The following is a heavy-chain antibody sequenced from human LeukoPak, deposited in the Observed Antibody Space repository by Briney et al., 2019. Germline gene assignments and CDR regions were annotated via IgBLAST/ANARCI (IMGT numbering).Heavy chain of an antibody. Sequence: SETLSLTCAVSGASIISSDWWSWVRQPPGKGLEWIGEIYHSGITNYNPSLKSRVTISVDTSKNQFSLKLSSVTAADTAVYYCARGGDYFDYWGQGTLVTVSS. CDR1: GASIISSDW. V-gene: IGHV4-4*02. CDR2: IYHSGIT. CDR3: ARGGDYFDY. J-gene: IGHJ4*02. D-gene: IGHD4-17*01.